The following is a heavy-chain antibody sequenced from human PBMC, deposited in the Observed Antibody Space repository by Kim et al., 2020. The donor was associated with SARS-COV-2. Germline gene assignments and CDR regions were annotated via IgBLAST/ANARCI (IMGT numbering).Heavy chain of an antibody. Sequence: SETLSLTCTVSGGSISSSSYYWGWIRQPPGKGLEWIGSIYYSGSTYYNPSLESRVTISVDTSKNQFSLKLSSVTAADTAVYYCARHGRGVGAIQDHYFDYWGQGTLLTVSS. CDR3: ARHGRGVGAIQDHYFDY. J-gene: IGHJ4*02. D-gene: IGHD1-26*01. V-gene: IGHV4-39*01. CDR2: IYYSGST. CDR1: GGSISSSSYY.